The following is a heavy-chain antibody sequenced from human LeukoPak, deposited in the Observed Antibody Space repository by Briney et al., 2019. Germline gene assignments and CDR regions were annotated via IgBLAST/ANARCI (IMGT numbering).Heavy chain of an antibody. D-gene: IGHD2-2*01. Sequence: QTGGSLRLSCAASGFTFSSYWMHWVRQAPGKGLEWVSRINSTGSSTNYADSVKGRFTISRDNAKNTLYLQMNSLGAEDTAVYYCASGIVVERNGYDPWGQGTLVTVSS. V-gene: IGHV3-74*01. CDR1: GFTFSSYW. J-gene: IGHJ5*02. CDR3: ASGIVVERNGYDP. CDR2: INSTGSST.